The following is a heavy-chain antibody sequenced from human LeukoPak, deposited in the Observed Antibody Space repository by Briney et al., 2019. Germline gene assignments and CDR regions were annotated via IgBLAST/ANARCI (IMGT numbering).Heavy chain of an antibody. Sequence: PGRSLRLSCAVSGFTFSSYGMHWVRQAPGKGLEWVAVIWYDGSNKYYADSVKGRFTISRDNSKNTLYLQMNSLRAEDTAVYYCARDGEVLRYFDWLLSYFDYWGQGTLVTVSS. CDR3: ARDGEVLRYFDWLLSYFDY. J-gene: IGHJ4*02. D-gene: IGHD3-9*01. CDR2: IWYDGSNK. V-gene: IGHV3-33*01. CDR1: GFTFSSYG.